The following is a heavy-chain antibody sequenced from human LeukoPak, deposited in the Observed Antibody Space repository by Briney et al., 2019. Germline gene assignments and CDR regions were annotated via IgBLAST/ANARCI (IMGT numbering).Heavy chain of an antibody. V-gene: IGHV4-38-2*02. D-gene: IGHD1-26*01. CDR1: GYSISSGYH. Sequence: SETLSLTCTVSGYSISSGYHWGCIRQPPGKGLEWIAGIYRSGSTYYNPSLKSRVTMSVDTSKNQFSLKLSSVTAADTAVYYCARDSSGITELNWFDPWGQGTLVTVSS. CDR3: ARDSSGITELNWFDP. CDR2: IYRSGST. J-gene: IGHJ5*02.